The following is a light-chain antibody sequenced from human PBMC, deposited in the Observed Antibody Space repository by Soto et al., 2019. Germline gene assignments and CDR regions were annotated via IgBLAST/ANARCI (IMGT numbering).Light chain of an antibody. CDR1: RSVITY. CDR2: AAS. CDR3: QQSYSTPRT. V-gene: IGKV1-39*01. Sequence: DIQMTQSPSSLSASVGDRVTVTCRASRSVITYLNWYQQKPGKAPKLLISAASSLQSGVPSRFSGSGSGTDFTLTISSLQPEDFATYYCQQSYSTPRTFGQGTKLEIK. J-gene: IGKJ2*01.